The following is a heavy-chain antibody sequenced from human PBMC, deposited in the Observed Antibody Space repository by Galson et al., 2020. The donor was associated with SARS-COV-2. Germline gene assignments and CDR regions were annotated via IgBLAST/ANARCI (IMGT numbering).Heavy chain of an antibody. D-gene: IGHD1-7*01. J-gene: IGHJ4*03. CDR1: GFTFSSYA. CDR2: IWYDGSNK. CDR3: AKRGTEAGTSLDY. V-gene: IGHV3-33*06. Sequence: GGPLRLPCAASGFTFSSYAMHWFRQAPGKGLEWVALIWYDGSNKYYAAFVKGRFTISRDNAKNTLYLQMSGLSAEDTAIDYCAKRGTEAGTSLDYWGQGTLVTGSS.